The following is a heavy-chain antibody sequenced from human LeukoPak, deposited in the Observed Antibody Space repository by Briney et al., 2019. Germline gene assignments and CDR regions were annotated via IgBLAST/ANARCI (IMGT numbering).Heavy chain of an antibody. J-gene: IGHJ4*02. CDR2: ISAYNGNT. CDR3: ARDQAATNTQVRFCLD. Sequence: ASVKISCKASGYTFTSYGISWVRQAPGQGLEWMGWISAYNGNTNFAQKLQGRVTMTTDTSTSTAYMDLRSLRSDDTAVYYCARDQAATNTQVRFCLDWGQGTLVTVSS. CDR1: GYTFTSYG. D-gene: IGHD3-9*01. V-gene: IGHV1-18*01.